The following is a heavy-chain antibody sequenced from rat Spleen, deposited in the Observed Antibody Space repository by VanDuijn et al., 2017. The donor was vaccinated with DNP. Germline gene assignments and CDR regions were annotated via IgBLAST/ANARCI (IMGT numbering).Heavy chain of an antibody. D-gene: IGHD1-2*01. CDR3: ASWAPIAPISTSNY. Sequence: EVQLVESGGGLVQPGRSLKLSCAASGFTFSTYWMFWVRQAPGKGLEWVTSINPDGAGTYYPESVKGRFTISRDNAENTVYLQMNSLRSDDTATYYCASWAPIAPISTSNYWGQGVMVTVSS. V-gene: IGHV5-58*01. CDR2: INPDGAGT. CDR1: GFTFSTYW. J-gene: IGHJ2*01.